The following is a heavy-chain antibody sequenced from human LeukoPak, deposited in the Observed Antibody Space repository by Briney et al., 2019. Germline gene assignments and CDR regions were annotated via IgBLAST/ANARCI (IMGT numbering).Heavy chain of an antibody. CDR1: GGSFSGYY. CDR3: ARATYGILTGYYFDY. J-gene: IGHJ4*02. CDR2: INHSGST. Sequence: KASETLSLTCAVYGGSFSGYYWSWIRQPPGKGLEWIGEINHSGSTNYNPSLKSRVTISVDTSKNQFSLKLSSVTAADTAVYYCARATYGILTGYYFDYWGQGTLVTVSS. V-gene: IGHV4-34*01. D-gene: IGHD3-9*01.